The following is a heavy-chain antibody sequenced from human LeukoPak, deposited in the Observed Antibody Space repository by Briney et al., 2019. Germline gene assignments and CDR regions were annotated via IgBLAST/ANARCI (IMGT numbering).Heavy chain of an antibody. CDR2: ISSSGSTI. CDR3: VKDIVVGAPGSRDDAFTI. V-gene: IGHV3-11*01. CDR1: GFTFSDYY. D-gene: IGHD6-13*01. Sequence: GGSLRLSCAASGFTFSDYYMSWIRQAPGKGLEWVSYISSSGSTIYYADSVKGRFTISRDNAKNSLYLQMNSLRAEDTAFYYCVKDIVVGAPGSRDDAFTIWGQGTMVTVSS. J-gene: IGHJ3*02.